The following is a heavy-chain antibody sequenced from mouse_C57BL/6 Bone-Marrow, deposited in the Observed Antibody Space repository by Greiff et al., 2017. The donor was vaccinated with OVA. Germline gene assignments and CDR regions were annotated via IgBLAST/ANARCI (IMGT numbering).Heavy chain of an antibody. D-gene: IGHD3-3*01. CDR1: GYTFTSYW. CDR2: IDPSDSYT. J-gene: IGHJ1*03. Sequence: QVQLQQPGAELVRPGTSVKLSCKASGYTFTSYWMHWVKQRPGQGLEWIGVIDPSDSYTNYNQKFKGKATLTVDTSSSTAYMQLSSLTSEASAVYDCAKSPLRRKRDLDRWYFDVWGTGTTVTVSS. V-gene: IGHV1-59*01. CDR3: AKSPLRRKRDLDRWYFDV.